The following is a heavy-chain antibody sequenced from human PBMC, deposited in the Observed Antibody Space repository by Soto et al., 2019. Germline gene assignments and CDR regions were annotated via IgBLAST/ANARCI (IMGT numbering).Heavy chain of an antibody. CDR3: ARGVIH. CDR1: GGSISSGGYY. J-gene: IGHJ4*02. V-gene: IGHV4-31*01. Sequence: QVQLQESGPGLVKPSQTLSLTCTVSGGSISSGGYYWRWIRQHPGKGLEWIGYIYYSGSTSYNPSLESPLTMSVVTSKNQSSLKLSAVTAANTAVDYCARGVIHWGQGTLVTVSS. CDR2: IYYSGST. D-gene: IGHD3-16*02.